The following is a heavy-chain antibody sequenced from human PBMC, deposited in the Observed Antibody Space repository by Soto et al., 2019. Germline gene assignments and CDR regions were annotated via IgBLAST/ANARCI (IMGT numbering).Heavy chain of an antibody. D-gene: IGHD2-21*02. Sequence: GSLRLSCEVSGFTFSMYSMSWVRQTPGKGLEWVAKIPQDGVDGHYADSVKGRFTISRDNGKNSLYLQMNNPRAEDTAVYYCARDHLILPAHDFFYGSDVWGRGATVTVSS. CDR1: GFTFSMYS. CDR3: ARDHLILPAHDFFYGSDV. J-gene: IGHJ6*02. V-gene: IGHV3-7*03. CDR2: IPQDGVDG.